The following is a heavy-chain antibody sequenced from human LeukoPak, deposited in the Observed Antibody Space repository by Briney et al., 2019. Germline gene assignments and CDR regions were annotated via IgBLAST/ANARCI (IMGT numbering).Heavy chain of an antibody. V-gene: IGHV3-21*01. CDR2: ISSSSSYI. Sequence: GGSLRLSCAASGFTFSSYSMNWVRQAPGKGLEWVSSISSSSSYIYYADSVKGRFTFSRDNAKNSLYLQMNSLRVEDTAVYYCARDFRYEGDYWGQGTLVTVSS. CDR1: GFTFSSYS. D-gene: IGHD5-12*01. J-gene: IGHJ4*02. CDR3: ARDFRYEGDY.